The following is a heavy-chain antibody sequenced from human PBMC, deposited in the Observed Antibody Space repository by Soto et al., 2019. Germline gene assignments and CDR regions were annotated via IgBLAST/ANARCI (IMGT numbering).Heavy chain of an antibody. D-gene: IGHD6-13*01. CDR2: IYYSGSI. CDR1: GGYISSSY. J-gene: IGHJ4*02. CDR3: ARHSGSWYYFDS. Sequence: SETLSLTCTVSGGYISSSYCSWIRQPPGKGLEWIGYIYYSGSINYNPSLKSRVTISVDTSKNHLSLNLSSVTAADTAVYYCARHSGSWYYFDSWGQGTLVTVSS. V-gene: IGHV4-59*08.